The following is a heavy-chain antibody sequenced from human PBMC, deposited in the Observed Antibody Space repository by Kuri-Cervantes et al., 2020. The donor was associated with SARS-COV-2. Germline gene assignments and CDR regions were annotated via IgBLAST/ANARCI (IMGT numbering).Heavy chain of an antibody. CDR3: ARESEWDRGLGY. J-gene: IGHJ4*02. V-gene: IGHV1-18*01. CDR2: ISAYNGKT. D-gene: IGHD1-26*01. CDR1: GYTFTSYD. Sequence: ASVKVSCKASGYTFTSYDINWVRQATGQGLEWMGWISAYNGKTEYVQNLQGRVTMTTDTSTSTAYMELRSLRSDDTAVYYCARESEWDRGLGYWGQGTLVTVSS.